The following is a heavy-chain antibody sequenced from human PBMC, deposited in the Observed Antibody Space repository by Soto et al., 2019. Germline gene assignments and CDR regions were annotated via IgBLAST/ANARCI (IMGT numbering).Heavy chain of an antibody. CDR2: IYSTGST. J-gene: IGHJ4*02. Sequence: QVQLQESGPGLVKASETLSLTCTVSSGSFSTYYWSWIRQPAGKGLEWIGRIYSTGSTLHNPSLKSRITMSVDTSKNQFSLKLSSVTAADTAVYYCAGGAAADYFDYWGQGTLVTVSS. D-gene: IGHD6-13*01. CDR1: SGSFSTYY. V-gene: IGHV4-4*07. CDR3: AGGAAADYFDY.